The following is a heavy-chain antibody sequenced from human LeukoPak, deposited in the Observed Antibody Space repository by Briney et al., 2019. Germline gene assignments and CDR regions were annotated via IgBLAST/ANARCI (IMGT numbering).Heavy chain of an antibody. CDR2: ISSSSSYI. D-gene: IGHD6-13*01. V-gene: IGHV3-21*01. CDR1: GFTFSSYS. J-gene: IGHJ4*02. Sequence: GGSLRLSCAASGFTFSSYSMNWVRQAPGKGLEWVSSISSSSSYIYHADSVKGRFTISRDNARNSLYLQMNSLRAEDTAVYYCARDRAAAGTPQDYWGQGTLVTVSS. CDR3: ARDRAAAGTPQDY.